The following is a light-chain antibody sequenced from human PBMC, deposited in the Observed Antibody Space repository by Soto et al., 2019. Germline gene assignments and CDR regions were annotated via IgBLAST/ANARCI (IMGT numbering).Light chain of an antibody. V-gene: IGKV3-15*01. CDR3: QQYNTWPPWT. CDR2: GAS. Sequence: EILMTQSPATLSASPGERATLSGRASQSVSSNLAWYQQKPGQAPRLLIYGASTRATGIPARFSGSGSGTELTITISSLQSEDFAVFYCQQYNTWPPWTFGQGTKV. J-gene: IGKJ1*01. CDR1: QSVSSN.